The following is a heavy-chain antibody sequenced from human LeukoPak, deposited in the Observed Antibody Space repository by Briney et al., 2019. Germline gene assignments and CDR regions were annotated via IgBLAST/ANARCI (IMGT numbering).Heavy chain of an antibody. CDR2: IYYSGST. J-gene: IGHJ4*02. CDR1: GGSISSSSYY. Sequence: SETLSLTCTVSGGSISSSSYYWGWIRQPPGKELEWIGSIYYSGSTYYNPSLKSRVTISVDTSKNQFSLKLSSVTAADTAVYYCARYYYDSSGYDYWGQGTLVTVSS. D-gene: IGHD3-22*01. CDR3: ARYYYDSSGYDY. V-gene: IGHV4-39*01.